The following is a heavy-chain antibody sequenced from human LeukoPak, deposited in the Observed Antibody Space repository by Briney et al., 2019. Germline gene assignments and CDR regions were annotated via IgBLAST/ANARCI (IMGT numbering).Heavy chain of an antibody. CDR2: IYTSGST. V-gene: IGHV4-4*07. J-gene: IGHJ3*02. Sequence: PSETLSLTCTVSGGSISSYYWSWIRQPAGKGGEWIGRIYTSGSTNYNPSLTSRVTMSVDTSKNQFSLKLSSVTAADTAVYYCARDWEEQGIAAAGTFDIWGQGTMVTVSS. CDR3: ARDWEEQGIAAAGTFDI. D-gene: IGHD6-13*01. CDR1: GGSISSYY.